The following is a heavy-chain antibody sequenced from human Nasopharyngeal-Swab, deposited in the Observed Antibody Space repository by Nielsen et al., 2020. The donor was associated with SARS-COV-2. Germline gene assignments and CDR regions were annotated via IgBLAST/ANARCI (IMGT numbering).Heavy chain of an antibody. J-gene: IGHJ4*02. D-gene: IGHD1-26*01. CDR3: TTDFMELLSEGFDY. Sequence: GESLKISCAASGFTFSNAWMSWVRQAPGKGLEWVGRIKSKTDGGTTDYAAPVKGRFTISRDDSKNTLYLQMNSLKTEDTAVYYCTTDFMELLSEGFDYWGQGTLVTVSS. V-gene: IGHV3-15*01. CDR2: IKSKTDGGTT. CDR1: GFTFSNAW.